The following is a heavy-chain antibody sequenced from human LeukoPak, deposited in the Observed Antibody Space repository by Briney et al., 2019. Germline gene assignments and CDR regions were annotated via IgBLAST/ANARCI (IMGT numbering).Heavy chain of an antibody. CDR1: GFTFSTYG. J-gene: IGHJ4*02. V-gene: IGHV3-74*01. CDR2: INPDGTST. CDR3: TRATAVAFDY. Sequence: PGGSLRLSCAASGFTFSTYGMHWVRQAPGKGLVGVSRINPDGTSTSNADSVKGRFTISRDNAKNTVYLQVTSLRAEHTAVYYCTRATAVAFDYRGQGTLVTV. D-gene: IGHD6-19*01.